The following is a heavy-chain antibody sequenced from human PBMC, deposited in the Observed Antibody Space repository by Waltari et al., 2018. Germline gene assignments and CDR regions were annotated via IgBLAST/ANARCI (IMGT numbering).Heavy chain of an antibody. J-gene: IGHJ4*02. D-gene: IGHD6-6*01. V-gene: IGHV4-59*01. Sequence: QVQLQESGPGLLKPSETLSPTCTVPGVPISSTLWTWIRQSPGKGLEWIGNIDYTGSTKYNPSLRSRVTISVDTSKTQFSLRLSSVTAADTAVYCCARFVRGRYFDYWGQGSLATVSS. CDR3: ARFVRGRYFDY. CDR2: IDYTGST. CDR1: GVPISSTL.